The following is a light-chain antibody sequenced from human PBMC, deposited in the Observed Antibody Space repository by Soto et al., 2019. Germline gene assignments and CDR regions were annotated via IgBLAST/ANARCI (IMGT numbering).Light chain of an antibody. Sequence: EIVLTQSPGTLSLSPGEGATLSCRPSQSVDSKYISWYQQKSGQAPRLLIYGASRRATGIPDRFSGSASGTDFTLTISRLEPEDFAVYYCHQYASSPLTFGGGTKMDI. CDR1: QSVDSKY. J-gene: IGKJ4*01. V-gene: IGKV3-20*01. CDR2: GAS. CDR3: HQYASSPLT.